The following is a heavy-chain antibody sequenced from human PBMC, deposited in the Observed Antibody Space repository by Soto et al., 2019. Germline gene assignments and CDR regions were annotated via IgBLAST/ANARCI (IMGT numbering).Heavy chain of an antibody. CDR2: ISTSGTYT. Sequence: GESLKISCEGSGYTFTTFWISWVRKVPGKSVEWEGRISTSGTYTRDSPSYKGHVTISDDKSISIASLQWSNLEASDTAMYPCARMTDMRMDVWGQGKTVTVSS. CDR3: ARMTDMRMDV. CDR1: GYTFTTFW. V-gene: IGHV5-10-1*01. J-gene: IGHJ6*02.